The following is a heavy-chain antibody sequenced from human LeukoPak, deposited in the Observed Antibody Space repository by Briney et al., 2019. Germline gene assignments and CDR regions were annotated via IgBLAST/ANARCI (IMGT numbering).Heavy chain of an antibody. Sequence: PGGSLRLSCAASGFTFSNYGMNWVRQAPGKGLEWVSGITGSGGNTYYADSVKGRFTISRDNSKNTLYLQMNSLRAEDTAVYYCARQTGSGLFILPGGQGTLVTVSS. CDR3: ARQTGSGLFILP. J-gene: IGHJ4*02. CDR1: GFTFSNYG. V-gene: IGHV3-23*01. CDR2: ITGSGGNT. D-gene: IGHD3/OR15-3a*01.